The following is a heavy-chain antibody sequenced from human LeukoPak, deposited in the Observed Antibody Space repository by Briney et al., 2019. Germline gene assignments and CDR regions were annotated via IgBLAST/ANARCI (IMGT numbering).Heavy chain of an antibody. CDR1: GGSFSGYY. Sequence: PSETLSPTCAVYGGSFSGYYWSWIRQPPGKGLEWIGEINHSGSTNYNPSLKSRVTISVDTSKNQFSLKLSSVTAADTAVYYCARRHYYGSGSPNWFDPWGQGTLVTVSS. D-gene: IGHD3-10*01. J-gene: IGHJ5*02. V-gene: IGHV4-34*01. CDR2: INHSGST. CDR3: ARRHYYGSGSPNWFDP.